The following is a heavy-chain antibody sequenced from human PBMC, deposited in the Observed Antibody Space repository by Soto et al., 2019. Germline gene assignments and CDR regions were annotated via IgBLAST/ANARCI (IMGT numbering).Heavy chain of an antibody. Sequence: QVQLVQSGAEVKKPGSSVKVSCKASGGTFSSYTISWVRQAPGQGLEWMGRIIPILGIANYAQKFQGRVTITADKSTSTAYMELSSLRSEDTAVYYCARAHYSDSSGYYEGDDYWGQGTLVTVSS. CDR3: ARAHYSDSSGYYEGDDY. CDR1: GGTFSSYT. V-gene: IGHV1-69*02. CDR2: IIPILGIA. J-gene: IGHJ4*02. D-gene: IGHD3-22*01.